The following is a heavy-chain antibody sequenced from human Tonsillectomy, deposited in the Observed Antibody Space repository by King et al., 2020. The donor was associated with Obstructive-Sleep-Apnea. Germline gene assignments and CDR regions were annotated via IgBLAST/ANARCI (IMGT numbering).Heavy chain of an antibody. J-gene: IGHJ6*02. Sequence: VQLVESGGGLVQPGGSLRLSCAASVFTFISYDIHWVRQATGKGLEWVSAIGTAGDPYYPGSVKGRFTISRENAKNSLYLQMNSLRAGDTAVYYCARAVAAAPDYYYYYGMDVWGQETTVTVSS. CDR3: ARAVAAAPDYYYYYGMDV. CDR1: VFTFISYD. D-gene: IGHD6-13*01. V-gene: IGHV3-13*04. CDR2: IGTAGDP.